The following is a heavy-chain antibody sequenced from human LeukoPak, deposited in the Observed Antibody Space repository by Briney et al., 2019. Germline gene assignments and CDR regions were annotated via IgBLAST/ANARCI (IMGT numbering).Heavy chain of an antibody. CDR1: GFTFSSYA. J-gene: IGHJ4*02. CDR2: ISGSGGST. D-gene: IGHD3-3*01. CDR3: AKDRRFLEWFLDY. V-gene: IGHV3-23*01. Sequence: GGSLRLSCAASGFTFSSYAMSWVRPGPGKGLEWVSDISGSGGSTYYADSVKGRFTISRENSKNTLYLQMNSLRAEDTAVYYCAKDRRFLEWFLDYWGQGTLVTVSS.